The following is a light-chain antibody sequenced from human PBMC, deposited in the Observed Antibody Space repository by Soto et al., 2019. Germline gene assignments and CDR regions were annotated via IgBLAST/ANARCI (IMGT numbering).Light chain of an antibody. J-gene: IGKJ2*01. CDR3: QQSYSALYT. V-gene: IGKV1-39*01. CDR2: AAS. Sequence: DTQMTQSPSSLSASVGDRVTITCRASQNINSFLNWYQQKPGKAPKLLIYAASSLQRGVPSRFSGSGSGTDFTLTISSLQPEDFATYYCQQSYSALYTFGQGTKLEIK. CDR1: QNINSF.